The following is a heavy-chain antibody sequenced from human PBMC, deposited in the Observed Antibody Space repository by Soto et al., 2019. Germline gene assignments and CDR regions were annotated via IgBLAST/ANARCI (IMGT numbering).Heavy chain of an antibody. J-gene: IGHJ4*02. CDR3: ARDKSNGYENDY. V-gene: IGHV3-66*01. CDR1: GFTVHTNY. Sequence: EVQLVESGGGLVQPGGSLRLSCAASGFTVHTNYMSWVRQAPGKGLEWVSVMYIGGSTDYADSVKGRFTIPRDNSKNALYLQMNNLRAEDTAVYYCARDKSNGYENDYWGQGTLVTVSS. CDR2: MYIGGST. D-gene: IGHD5-12*01.